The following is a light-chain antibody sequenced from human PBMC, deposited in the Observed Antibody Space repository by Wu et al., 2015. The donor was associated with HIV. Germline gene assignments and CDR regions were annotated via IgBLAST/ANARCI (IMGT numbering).Light chain of an antibody. CDR3: QQYNHWPLT. J-gene: IGKJ4*01. V-gene: IGKV3-15*01. Sequence: EVVMTQSPATLSVSPGEGATLACRASESVGGDVAWYQQKPGQAPRLLIYGAVTRPTGIPARFRGSGSGTEFTLTFTSMGSEDSAVYFCQQYNHWPLTFGAGTKVEI. CDR2: GAV. CDR1: ESVGGD.